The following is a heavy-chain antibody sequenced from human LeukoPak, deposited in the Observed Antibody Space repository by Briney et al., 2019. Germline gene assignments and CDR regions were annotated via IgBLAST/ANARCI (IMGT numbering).Heavy chain of an antibody. CDR3: ARLSDTEGTSTSSRASDI. Sequence: GGSLRLSCAASGFTFTTHWMTWVRQAPGKGLEWVANIKQDGSDKNYVESVKGRFTISRDNAKNSLYLQMNSLRAEDTAVYYCARLSDTEGTSTSSRASDIWGQGTMVTVSS. V-gene: IGHV3-7*01. CDR2: IKQDGSDK. J-gene: IGHJ3*02. D-gene: IGHD2-2*01. CDR1: GFTFTTHW.